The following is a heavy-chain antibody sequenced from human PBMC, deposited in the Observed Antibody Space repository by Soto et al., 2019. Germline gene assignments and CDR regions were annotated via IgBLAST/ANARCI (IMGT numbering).Heavy chain of an antibody. D-gene: IGHD5-12*01. V-gene: IGHV1-69*02. CDR1: GGTFSSYT. Sequence: QVQLVQSGAEVKKPGSSVKVSCKASGGTFSSYTISWVRQAPGQGLEWMGRIIPILGIANYAQKFQGRVTITADKSTSTAYMELSSLRSEDTAVYYCARGGMSDYDAGPSRWGQGTLVTVSS. J-gene: IGHJ4*02. CDR2: IIPILGIA. CDR3: ARGGMSDYDAGPSR.